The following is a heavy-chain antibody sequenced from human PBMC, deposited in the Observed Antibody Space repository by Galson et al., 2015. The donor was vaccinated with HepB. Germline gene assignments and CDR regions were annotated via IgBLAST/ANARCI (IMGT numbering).Heavy chain of an antibody. CDR2: MNPNSGNT. Sequence: SVKVSCKASGYTFTSYDINWVRQATGQGLEWMGWMNPNSGNTGYAQKFQGRVTMTRNTSISTAYMELSSLRSEDTAVYYCARGRGVVVPAAMLGENYYYYMDVWGKGTTVTVSS. D-gene: IGHD2-2*01. CDR1: GYTFTSYD. CDR3: ARGRGVVVPAAMLGENYYYYMDV. V-gene: IGHV1-8*01. J-gene: IGHJ6*03.